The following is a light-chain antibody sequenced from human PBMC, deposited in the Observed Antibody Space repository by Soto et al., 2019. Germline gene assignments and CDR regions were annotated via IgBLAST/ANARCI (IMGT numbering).Light chain of an antibody. CDR1: QSISGW. CDR3: QQYNTYSPT. CDR2: KAS. J-gene: IGKJ1*01. V-gene: IGKV1-5*03. Sequence: DIQMTQSPSTLSAFVGDRVTITCRASQSISGWLAWCQQKPGKAPHLLIYKASSLESGVPSRFSGSGSGTEFTLTISSLQPDDFATYYCQQYNTYSPTFGQGTKVDIK.